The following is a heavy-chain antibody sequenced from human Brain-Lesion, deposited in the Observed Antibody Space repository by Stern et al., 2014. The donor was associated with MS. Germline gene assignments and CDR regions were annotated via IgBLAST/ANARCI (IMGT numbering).Heavy chain of an antibody. Sequence: VESGRSLRLSCAASGFTFSSYAMHWVRQAPGKGLEWVAVISYDGSNKYYADSVKGRFTISRDNSKNTLYLQMNSLRAEDTAVYYCASLYDSSGYSVLWPGTVAFDIWGQGTMVTVSS. V-gene: IGHV3-30-3*01. J-gene: IGHJ3*02. CDR1: GFTFSSYA. D-gene: IGHD3-22*01. CDR3: ASLYDSSGYSVLWPGTVAFDI. CDR2: ISYDGSNK.